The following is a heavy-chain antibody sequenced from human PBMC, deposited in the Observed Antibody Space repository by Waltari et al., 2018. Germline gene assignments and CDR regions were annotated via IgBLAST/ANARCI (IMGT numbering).Heavy chain of an antibody. CDR1: GVTLRSYG. CDR2: IKQDGSEK. J-gene: IGHJ2*01. Sequence: EVQLVESGGGLVQPGGSLRLSCAASGVTLRSYGMSWVRKAPGKGLGWVDNIKQDGSEKYYVDSVKGRFTISRDNAKNSLYLQMNSLRAEDTAVYYCARERWPYWYFDLWGRGTLVTVSS. V-gene: IGHV3-7*01. CDR3: ARERWPYWYFDL.